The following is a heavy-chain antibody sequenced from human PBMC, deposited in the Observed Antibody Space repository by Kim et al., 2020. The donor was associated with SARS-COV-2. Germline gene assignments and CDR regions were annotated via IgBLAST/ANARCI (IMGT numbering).Heavy chain of an antibody. D-gene: IGHD2-21*01. CDR3: ATSQDWLSRKTSFEY. Sequence: GGSLRLSCAASGFTFSDSWMHWVRQAPGKGLVWVSRIDSDGTVTNYADSVKGRFSLSRDNAKNTLYMEMSSLRVDDTAVYFCATSQDWLSRKTSFEYWGQGTRVSVSS. CDR1: GFTFSDSW. V-gene: IGHV3-74*01. CDR2: IDSDGTVT. J-gene: IGHJ4*02.